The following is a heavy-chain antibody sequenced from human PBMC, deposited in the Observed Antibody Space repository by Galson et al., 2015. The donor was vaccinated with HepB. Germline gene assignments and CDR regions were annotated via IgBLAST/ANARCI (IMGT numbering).Heavy chain of an antibody. J-gene: IGHJ4*02. V-gene: IGHV3-23*01. CDR3: VRDLDIWGSHRDYFDH. CDR1: GGFGNNYP. D-gene: IGHD3-16*02. Sequence: SLRLSGAASGGFGNNYPLNEGGQAPLTRLDSSSASRSGSGSTYYADPVKGRFTISRDNSKNTLYLQMNSLRPEDTAVYYCVRDLDIWGSHRDYFDHWGQGTLVTVSS. CDR2: SRSGSGST.